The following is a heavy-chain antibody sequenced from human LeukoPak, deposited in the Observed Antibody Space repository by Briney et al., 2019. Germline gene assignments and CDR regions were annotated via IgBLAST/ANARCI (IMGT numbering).Heavy chain of an antibody. Sequence: PGGSLRLSCAASGFTFSRYAIHWVRQAPGKGLEWLAVIPYDGSNKYYADSVKGRFTISRDNSKNMLYLQMNSLRVDDTAVYYCARGARKGDDYGGYFDYWGQGTLVTVSS. D-gene: IGHD4-23*01. CDR1: GFTFSRYA. J-gene: IGHJ4*02. V-gene: IGHV3-30*04. CDR2: IPYDGSNK. CDR3: ARGARKGDDYGGYFDY.